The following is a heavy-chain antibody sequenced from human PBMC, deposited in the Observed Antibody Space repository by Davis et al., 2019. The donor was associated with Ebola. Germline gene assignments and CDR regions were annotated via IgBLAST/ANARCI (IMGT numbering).Heavy chain of an antibody. CDR1: GGTFISYG. CDR2: IIPLLGIA. CDR3: AGDLLQHQEGPLNWFDP. V-gene: IGHV1-69*04. Sequence: SVKVSCKASGGTFISYGISWVRQAPGQGLEWMGRIIPLLGIANYVQKFQGRVTMTADKSTSTAYMELNSLRSDDTAVYYCAGDLLQHQEGPLNWFDPWGQGTLVTVSS. J-gene: IGHJ5*02. D-gene: IGHD2-15*01.